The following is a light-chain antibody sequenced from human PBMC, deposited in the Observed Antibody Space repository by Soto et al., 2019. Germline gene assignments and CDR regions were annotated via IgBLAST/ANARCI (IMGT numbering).Light chain of an antibody. CDR3: QQSYSSLIT. CDR1: QSISSY. J-gene: IGKJ5*01. Sequence: EIQMTQSPSSLSASVGDRVTITCRASQSISSYLNWYQQKPGKAPKLLIYAASSLQSGVPSRFSGRGSGTDFTLTISSLQPEEFATYYCQQSYSSLITFGQGTRWRL. V-gene: IGKV1-39*01. CDR2: AAS.